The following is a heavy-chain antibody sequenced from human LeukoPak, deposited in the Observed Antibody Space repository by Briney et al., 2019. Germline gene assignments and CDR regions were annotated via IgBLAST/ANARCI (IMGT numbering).Heavy chain of an antibody. V-gene: IGHV4-4*07. CDR1: GGSISSYY. J-gene: IGHJ6*03. CDR3: ARVVSGRTLGYYYYMDV. D-gene: IGHD3-10*01. Sequence: SETLSLTCTVSGGSISSYYWSWIRQPAGKGLEWIGRIYTNGSTNYNPSLKSRVTMSVDTSKNQFSLKLSSVTAADTAVYYCARVVSGRTLGYYYYMDVWGKGTTVTVSS. CDR2: IYTNGST.